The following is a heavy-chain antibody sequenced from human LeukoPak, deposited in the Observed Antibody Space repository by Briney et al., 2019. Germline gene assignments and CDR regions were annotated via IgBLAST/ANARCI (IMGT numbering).Heavy chain of an antibody. D-gene: IGHD3-16*01. Sequence: PGGSLRLSCAASGFTFSNCAMTWVRQTPGKGLEWVSAISGSGGSTYYADSVKGRFSISRDNSKNTLYMQMDSLRADDTAVYYCAKDWGADLYYFDYWGQGILVTVSS. CDR3: AKDWGADLYYFDY. CDR1: GFTFSNCA. CDR2: ISGSGGST. J-gene: IGHJ4*02. V-gene: IGHV3-23*01.